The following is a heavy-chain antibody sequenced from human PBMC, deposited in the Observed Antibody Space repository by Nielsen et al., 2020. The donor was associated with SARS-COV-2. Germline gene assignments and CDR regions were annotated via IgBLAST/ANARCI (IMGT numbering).Heavy chain of an antibody. CDR3: AKYRWVIAVAGEPDY. CDR1: GFTFSSYD. J-gene: IGHJ4*02. CDR2: ISGSGGST. V-gene: IGHV3-23*01. Sequence: GESLKISCAASGFTFSSYDMHWVRQAPGKGLEWVSAISGSGGSTYYADSVKGRFTISRDNSKNTLYLQMNSLRAEDTAVYYCAKYRWVIAVAGEPDYWGQGTLVTVSS. D-gene: IGHD6-19*01.